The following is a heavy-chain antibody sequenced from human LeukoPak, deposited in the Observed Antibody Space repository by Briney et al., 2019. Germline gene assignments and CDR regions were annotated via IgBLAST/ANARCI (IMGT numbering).Heavy chain of an antibody. J-gene: IGHJ4*02. CDR2: IKQDGSEK. V-gene: IGHV3-7*01. Sequence: GGSLRLSCAASGFTFDDYAMHWVRQAPGKGLEWVANIKQDGSEKYYVDSMKGRFTISRDNAKNSLYLQMNSLRAEDTAVYYCARDLYGSGSYSSRFDYWGQGTLVTVSS. CDR3: ARDLYGSGSYSSRFDY. D-gene: IGHD3-10*01. CDR1: GFTFDDYA.